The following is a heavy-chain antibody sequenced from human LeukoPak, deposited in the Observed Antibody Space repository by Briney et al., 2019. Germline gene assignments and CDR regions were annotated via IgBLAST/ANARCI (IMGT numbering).Heavy chain of an antibody. CDR3: AKDRRDGYNFNPFDI. Sequence: GGSLRLSCAASGFTFSTYAMSWVCQAPGKGLEWVSAISGSGDITHYADSVKGRFTISRDNSKNTLYLQMISLRADDAALYYCAKDRRDGYNFNPFDIWGQGTTVTVSS. V-gene: IGHV3-23*01. CDR2: ISGSGDIT. J-gene: IGHJ3*02. D-gene: IGHD5-24*01. CDR1: GFTFSTYA.